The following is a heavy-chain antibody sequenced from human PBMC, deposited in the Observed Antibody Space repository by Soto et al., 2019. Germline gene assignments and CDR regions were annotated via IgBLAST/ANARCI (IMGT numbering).Heavy chain of an antibody. V-gene: IGHV3-21*06. D-gene: IGHD3-22*01. CDR2: INYSGRYM. Sequence: PVGSLRLSCATSVFSFSSSDMTWVRHAPGKGLEYVSSINYSGRYMFYAGSLRGRFTVSRDNAKNSLYLQMNSLRAEDTAVYYCARKSYSDSTGYDYFECWGQGTLVIVSS. J-gene: IGHJ4*02. CDR3: ARKSYSDSTGYDYFEC. CDR1: VFSFSSSD.